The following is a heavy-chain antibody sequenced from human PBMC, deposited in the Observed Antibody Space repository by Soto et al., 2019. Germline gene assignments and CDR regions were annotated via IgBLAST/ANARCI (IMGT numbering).Heavy chain of an antibody. Sequence: GESLKISCKGSGYTFTDYWIGWVRQLPGKGLEWMGIIYPGDSDTRYSPSFQGHVTITVDKSTSTAYLQWNTLKASDTAMYYCARAYDSSGYSAYFDYWGQGTLVTVSS. CDR3: ARAYDSSGYSAYFDY. CDR2: IYPGDSDT. CDR1: GYTFTDYW. V-gene: IGHV5-51*01. J-gene: IGHJ4*02. D-gene: IGHD3-22*01.